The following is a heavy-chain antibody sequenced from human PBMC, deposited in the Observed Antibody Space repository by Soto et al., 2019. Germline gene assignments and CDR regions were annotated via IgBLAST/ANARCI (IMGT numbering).Heavy chain of an antibody. J-gene: IGHJ4*01. D-gene: IGHD4-4*01. CDR1: GVSLSSTSYY. CDR2: IYNGIT. Sequence: QLQLQDSGPGLVRPSGTVSLTCSVSGVSLSSTSYYWGWIRQPPGKRPEWIGSIYNGITYYNPSLKSRVTISADTSKNQFSLKLTSVTAADTAVFYCAIAERPHAYSKFDDWGRGMLVTVSS. V-gene: IGHV4-39*02. CDR3: AIAERPHAYSKFDD.